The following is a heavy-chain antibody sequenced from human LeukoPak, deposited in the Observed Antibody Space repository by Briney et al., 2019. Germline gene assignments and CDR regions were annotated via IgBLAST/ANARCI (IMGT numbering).Heavy chain of an antibody. CDR2: ISSSGNT. CDR3: ARGGKQQRKPFDP. V-gene: IGHV4-59*12. D-gene: IGHD6-13*01. CDR1: GASISGYF. Sequence: SETLSLTCTVSGASISGYFWSWIRQPPRKGLEWIGYISSSGNTNYNPSLKSRVTISVDTSKNQFSLKLSSVTAADTAVYYCARGGKQQRKPFDPWGQGTLVTVSS. J-gene: IGHJ5*02.